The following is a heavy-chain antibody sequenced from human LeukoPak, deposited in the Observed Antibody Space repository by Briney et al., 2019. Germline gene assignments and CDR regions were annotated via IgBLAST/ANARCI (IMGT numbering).Heavy chain of an antibody. CDR3: ARMYYDILTGYYYYYMDV. D-gene: IGHD3-9*01. V-gene: IGHV1-3*01. Sequence: GASVKISCKTSGYTFTSYSIHWVRQVPGQRLEWMGWINPGNGNTKSSQEFQGRVTMTRDTSISTAYMELSRLRSDDTAVYYCARMYYDILTGYYYYYMDVWGKGTTVTISS. CDR1: GYTFTSYS. J-gene: IGHJ6*03. CDR2: INPGNGNT.